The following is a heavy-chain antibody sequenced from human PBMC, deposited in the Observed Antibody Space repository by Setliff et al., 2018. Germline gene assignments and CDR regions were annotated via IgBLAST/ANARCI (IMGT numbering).Heavy chain of an antibody. CDR1: GGSFSGYY. J-gene: IGHJ4*02. CDR2: INHSGST. CDR3: ARTPDGFLGDGYNLNTLGYFDS. V-gene: IGHV4-34*01. D-gene: IGHD3-3*01. Sequence: PSETLSLTCAVYGGSFSGYYWSWIRQPPGKGLEWIGEINHSGSTNYNPSPKSRVTISVDTSKNQFSLKLSSVTAADTAVYYCARTPDGFLGDGYNLNTLGYFDSWGQGTLVTVSS.